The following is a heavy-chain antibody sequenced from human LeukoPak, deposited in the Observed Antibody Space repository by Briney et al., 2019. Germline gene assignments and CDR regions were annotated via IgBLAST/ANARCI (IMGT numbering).Heavy chain of an antibody. CDR1: GYTFTSYG. CDR2: ISAYNGNT. V-gene: IGHV1-18*01. D-gene: IGHD6-19*01. J-gene: IGHJ4*02. Sequence: ASVKVSCKASGYTFTSYGISWVRQAPGQGLEWMGWISAYNGNTNYAQKLQGRATMATDTSTSTAYMELRSLRSDDTAVYYYAREAQSSGWYFLDYWGQGTLVTVSS. CDR3: AREAQSSGWYFLDY.